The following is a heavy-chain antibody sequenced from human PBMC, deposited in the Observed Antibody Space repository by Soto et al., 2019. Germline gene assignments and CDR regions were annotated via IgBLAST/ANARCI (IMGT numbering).Heavy chain of an antibody. Sequence: PSETLSLTCTVSGGSISSGGYYWSWIRQHPGKGLEWIGYIYYSGSTYYNPSLKSRVTISVDTSKNQFSLKLSSVTAADTAVYYCAASCVGCCGFNYYGMDVWDQGTTVT. CDR2: IYYSGST. CDR3: AASCVGCCGFNYYGMDV. D-gene: IGHD5-12*01. CDR1: GGSISSGGYY. J-gene: IGHJ6*02. V-gene: IGHV4-31*03.